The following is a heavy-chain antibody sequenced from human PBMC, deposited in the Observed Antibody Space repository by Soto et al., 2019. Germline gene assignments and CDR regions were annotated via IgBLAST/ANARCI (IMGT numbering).Heavy chain of an antibody. CDR3: ARTIAAAGTCDY. D-gene: IGHD6-13*01. CDR1: GYSISSSNW. J-gene: IGHJ4*02. V-gene: IGHV4-28*01. CDR2: IYYSGTT. Sequence: PSETLSLTCAVSGYSISSSNWWGWIRQPPGKGLEWIGYIYYSGTTYYNPSLKSRVTMSVDTSKNQFSLKLTSVTAVDTAVYYCARTIAAAGTCDYWGQGTLVTVSS.